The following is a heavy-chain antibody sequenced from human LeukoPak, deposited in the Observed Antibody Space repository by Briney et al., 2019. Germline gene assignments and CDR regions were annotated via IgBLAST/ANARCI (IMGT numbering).Heavy chain of an antibody. CDR3: AKGGFPYVSDS. CDR1: GFTFNTYS. CDR2: ISSSSTI. V-gene: IGHV3-48*04. Sequence: AGGSLRLSCAASGFTFNTYSMNWVRQPPGKGLEWVSCISSSSTIYYSDSVKGRFTISRDNTKNSLYLPMNSLRAEDTAVYYCAKGGFPYVSDSWGQGALFTASP. J-gene: IGHJ5*01. D-gene: IGHD3-10*02.